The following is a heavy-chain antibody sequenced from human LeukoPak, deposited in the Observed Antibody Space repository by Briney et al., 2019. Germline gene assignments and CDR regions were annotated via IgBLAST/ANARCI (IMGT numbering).Heavy chain of an antibody. CDR2: MNPNTGNT. CDR3: ARGQSSGWYWFDL. D-gene: IGHD6-19*01. Sequence: GASVKVSCKASGYTFTNYDVNCVRQATGQGLEWRGWMNPNTGNTAYAQKFQGRVSITRSTSINTAYMELTSLRSEDTAVYYCARGQSSGWYWFDLWGRGALVTVSS. V-gene: IGHV1-8*01. J-gene: IGHJ5*02. CDR1: GYTFTNYD.